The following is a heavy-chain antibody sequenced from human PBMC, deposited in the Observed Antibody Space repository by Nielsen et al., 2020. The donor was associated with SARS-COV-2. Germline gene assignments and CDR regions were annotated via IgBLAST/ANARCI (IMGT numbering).Heavy chain of an antibody. V-gene: IGHV1-69*06. CDR2: IIPIFGTA. D-gene: IGHD3-3*01. Sequence: SVKVSCKASGGTFSSYAISWVRRAPGQGLEWMGGIIPIFGTANYAQKFQGRVTITADKSTSTAYMELSSLRSEDMAVYYCARSDFWSGLFYGMDVWGQGTTVTVSS. J-gene: IGHJ6*02. CDR1: GGTFSSYA. CDR3: ARSDFWSGLFYGMDV.